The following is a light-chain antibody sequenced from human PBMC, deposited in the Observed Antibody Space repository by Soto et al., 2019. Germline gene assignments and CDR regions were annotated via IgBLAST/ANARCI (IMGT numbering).Light chain of an antibody. J-gene: IGKJ4*01. CDR2: DAS. Sequence: EIVLKQSPDTLSLSPGERATLSCRANQSVRSNYLAWYQQKPGQAPRFLIYDASSRATGIPDRFSGSGSGTHFTLTISRLEPEDFSVYYCQQYGSTPLTFGGGTKVDIK. V-gene: IGKV3-20*01. CDR3: QQYGSTPLT. CDR1: QSVRSNY.